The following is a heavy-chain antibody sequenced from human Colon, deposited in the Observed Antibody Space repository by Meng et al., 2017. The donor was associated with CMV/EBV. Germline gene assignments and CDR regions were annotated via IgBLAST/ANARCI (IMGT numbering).Heavy chain of an antibody. V-gene: IGHV1-69*02. J-gene: IGHJ4*02. CDR3: ASPRESGTGYYFDN. Sequence: SVQVSCKASGGTFSSYTISWVRQAPGQGLEWMGRIIPILGIANYAQKFQGRVTITADKSTSTAYMELSSLRSEDTAVYYCASPRESGTGYYFDNWGQGTLVTVSS. CDR1: GGTFSSYT. CDR2: IIPILGIA. D-gene: IGHD1-7*01.